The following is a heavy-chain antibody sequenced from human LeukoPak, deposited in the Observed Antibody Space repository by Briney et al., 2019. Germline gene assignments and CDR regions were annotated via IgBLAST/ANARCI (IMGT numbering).Heavy chain of an antibody. J-gene: IGHJ5*01. CDR1: GFTFSNYW. CDR3: ARVITRFDS. CDR2: INIDGSIT. V-gene: IGHV3-74*01. Sequence: GGSLRLSCAASGFTFSNYWMHWVRQAPGKGLEWLARINIDGSITNYADSVKGRFTISRDNAESALYLQMNSLRAEDTAVYYCARVITRFDSWGRGALVTVSS.